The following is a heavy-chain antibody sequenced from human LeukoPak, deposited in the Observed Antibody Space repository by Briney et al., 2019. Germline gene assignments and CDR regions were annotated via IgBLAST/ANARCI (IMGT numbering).Heavy chain of an antibody. V-gene: IGHV4-59*01. CDR2: ILYSGST. D-gene: IGHD3-10*01. CDR3: ARRLGVRGVLHYYYYYYMDV. Sequence: PSETLSLTCSVSGGSITNYFWSWIRQPPGKGLEWIGYILYSGSTKYNPSLKSRVTMSADTSKNQFSLKLDSVTAADTAVYYCARRLGVRGVLHYYYYYYMDVWGKGTTVTISS. CDR1: GGSITNYF. J-gene: IGHJ6*03.